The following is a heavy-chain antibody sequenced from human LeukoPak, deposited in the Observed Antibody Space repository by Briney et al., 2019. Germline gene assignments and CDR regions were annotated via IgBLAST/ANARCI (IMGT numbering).Heavy chain of an antibody. J-gene: IGHJ6*02. CDR3: ARGARVGSRERVVVAATRYYYYGMDV. Sequence: PGGSLRLSCAASGFTFSSYEMNWVRQAPGKGLEWVSYISSSGSTIYYADSVKGRFTISRDNAKNSLYLQMNSLRAEDTAVYYCARGARVGSRERVVVAATRYYYYGMDVWGQGTTVTVSS. V-gene: IGHV3-48*03. CDR1: GFTFSSYE. D-gene: IGHD2-15*01. CDR2: ISSSGSTI.